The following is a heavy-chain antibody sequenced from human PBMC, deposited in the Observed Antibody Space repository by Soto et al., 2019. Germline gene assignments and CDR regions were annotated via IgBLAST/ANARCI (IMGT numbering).Heavy chain of an antibody. CDR3: AMGELSSYFDY. J-gene: IGHJ4*02. Sequence: SVKVSCNASVYTITCYYMHWVRQAPGKGREWMGIINPSGGGTSYAQKFQGWVTMTRDTSISTAYMELSRLRSDDTAVYYCAMGELSSYFDYWGQGTLVTVSS. V-gene: IGHV1-2*04. CDR2: INPSGGGT. D-gene: IGHD3-16*02. CDR1: VYTITCYY.